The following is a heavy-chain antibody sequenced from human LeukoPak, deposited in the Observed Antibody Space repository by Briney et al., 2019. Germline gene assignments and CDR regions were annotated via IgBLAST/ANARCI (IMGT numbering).Heavy chain of an antibody. J-gene: IGHJ4*02. CDR3: VRGDFQSGN. Sequence: PGGSLRLSCAASGFTFSNYGMSWVRQAPGKGLEWVSSISTAGSYIKYADVVKGRFTVSRDNAKNSLYLQMTRLRVDDTAVYYCVRGDFQSGNWGQGTLVTVSS. CDR1: GFTFSNYG. V-gene: IGHV3-21*01. D-gene: IGHD3/OR15-3a*01. CDR2: ISTAGSYI.